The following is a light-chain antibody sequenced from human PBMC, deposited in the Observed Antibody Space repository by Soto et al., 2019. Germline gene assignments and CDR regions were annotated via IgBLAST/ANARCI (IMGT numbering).Light chain of an antibody. CDR2: KAS. Sequence: DIQMTQSPSTLSASVGERVTITCRASQSISSWLAWYQQKPGKAPKLLIYKASSLESGVPSTFSGSGSGTEFTLTISSLQPDDFATYYCQQYNSYSPWTFGQGTKVDIK. CDR3: QQYNSYSPWT. J-gene: IGKJ1*01. CDR1: QSISSW. V-gene: IGKV1-5*03.